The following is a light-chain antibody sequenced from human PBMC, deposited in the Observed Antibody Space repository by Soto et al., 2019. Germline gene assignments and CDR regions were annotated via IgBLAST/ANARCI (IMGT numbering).Light chain of an antibody. J-gene: IGKJ4*01. CDR1: QGISSA. V-gene: IGKV1-13*02. CDR2: DAS. CDR3: QQFNSYPLLT. Sequence: AIQLTQSPSSLSASVGDRVTITCRASQGISSALAWYQQKPGKAPKLLIYDASRLESGVPSRLSGSGSGTDFTLTISSLQPEDFATYYCQQFNSYPLLTFGGGTKVEIK.